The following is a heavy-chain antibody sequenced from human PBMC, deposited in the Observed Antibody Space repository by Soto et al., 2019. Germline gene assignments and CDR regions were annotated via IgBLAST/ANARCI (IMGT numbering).Heavy chain of an antibody. J-gene: IGHJ4*02. CDR2: IWYDGSNK. V-gene: IGHV3-33*01. Sequence: QVQLVESGGGVVQPGRSLRLSCAASGFTFSSYGMHWVRQAPGKGLEWVAVIWYDGSNKYYADSVKGRFTISRDNSKNTLYLQMNGRRAEHTAVYYCARDQMPYYDSSGYYFDYWGPGTLVPVSS. D-gene: IGHD3-22*01. CDR1: GFTFSSYG. CDR3: ARDQMPYYDSSGYYFDY.